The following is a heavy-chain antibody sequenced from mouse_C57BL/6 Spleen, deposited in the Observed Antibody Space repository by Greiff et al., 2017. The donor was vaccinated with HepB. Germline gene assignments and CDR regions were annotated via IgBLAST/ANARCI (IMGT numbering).Heavy chain of an antibody. CDR3: ARQVSYYYGSSRGLAY. V-gene: IGHV5-9*01. D-gene: IGHD1-1*01. J-gene: IGHJ3*01. CDR1: GFTFSSYT. Sequence: EVHLVESGGGLVKPGGSLKLSCAASGFTFSSYTMSWVRQTPEKRLEWVATISGGGGNTYYPDSVKGRFTISRDNAKNTLYLQMSSLRSEDTALYYCARQVSYYYGSSRGLAYWGQGTLVTVSA. CDR2: ISGGGGNT.